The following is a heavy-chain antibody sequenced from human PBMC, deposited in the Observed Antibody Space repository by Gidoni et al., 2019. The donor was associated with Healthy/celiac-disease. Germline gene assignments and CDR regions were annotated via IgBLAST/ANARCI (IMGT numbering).Heavy chain of an antibody. D-gene: IGHD6-19*01. Sequence: QVQLQQSGPGLVKPSQTLSLTCAISGDSVSSNSAAWNWIRQSPSRGLEWLGRTYYRSKWYNDYAVSVKSRITINPDTSKNQFSLQLNSVTPEDTAVYYCARDRHGAVAGPGARGYGMDVWGQGTTVTVSS. V-gene: IGHV6-1*01. CDR2: TYYRSKWYN. J-gene: IGHJ6*02. CDR3: ARDRHGAVAGPGARGYGMDV. CDR1: GDSVSSNSAA.